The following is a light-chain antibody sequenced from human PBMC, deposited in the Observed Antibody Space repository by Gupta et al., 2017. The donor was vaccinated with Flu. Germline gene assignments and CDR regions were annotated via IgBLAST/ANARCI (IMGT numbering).Light chain of an antibody. V-gene: IGKV3-11*01. CDR1: QSVKGA. J-gene: IGKJ4*01. CDR3: QQRADWPLT. Sequence: VLTQSPATLSLSPGERATLSSRASQSVKGALAWYQQKPGQAPRLLVYDASNRAAGIPVKFSGSGSGTDFTLTISNLEPEDFAVYYCQQRADWPLTFGGGTKVEIK. CDR2: DAS.